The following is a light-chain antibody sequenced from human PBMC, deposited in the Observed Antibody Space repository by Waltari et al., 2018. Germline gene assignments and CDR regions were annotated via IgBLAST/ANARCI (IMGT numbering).Light chain of an antibody. CDR3: SSESSDKVVL. CDR1: SNDAGFSNS. CDR2: DVS. Sequence: QSALTQPASVSGSPGQSVTISCTGTSNDAGFSNSVSWYQDHPGQGPKVIIYDVSDPPSGVSARFSGSKSGNTASLTISGLQAEDEADYYCSSESSDKVVLFGGGTKVTVL. J-gene: IGLJ3*02. V-gene: IGLV2-14*03.